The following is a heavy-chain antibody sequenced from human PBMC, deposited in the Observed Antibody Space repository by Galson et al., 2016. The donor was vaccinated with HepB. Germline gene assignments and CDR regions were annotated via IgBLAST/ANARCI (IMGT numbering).Heavy chain of an antibody. Sequence: SLRLSCAPSGFSFDVSEMSWVRQAPGKGLEWVSAITGSGGSAYYADSVKGRFTFSRDNSKNTLYLQMNSLRAEDTAVYYCAKRSMSAVAGRFDFWGEGTLVTVSS. CDR2: ITGSGGSA. D-gene: IGHD6-19*01. CDR1: GFSFDVSE. CDR3: AKRSMSAVAGRFDF. V-gene: IGHV3-23*01. J-gene: IGHJ4*02.